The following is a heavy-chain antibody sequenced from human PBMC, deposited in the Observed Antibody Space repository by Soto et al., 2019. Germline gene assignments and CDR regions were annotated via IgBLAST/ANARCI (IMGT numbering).Heavy chain of an antibody. CDR3: AKDRGRQLGNYYYYGMDV. V-gene: IGHV3-30*18. CDR2: ISYDGSNK. Sequence: QVQLVESGGGVVQPGRSLRLSCAASGFTFSSYGMHWVRQAPGKGLEWVAVISYDGSNKYYADSVKGRFTISRDNSKNTLYLQMNSLRAEDTAVYYCAKDRGRQLGNYYYYGMDVWGQGTTVTVSS. D-gene: IGHD6-6*01. CDR1: GFTFSSYG. J-gene: IGHJ6*02.